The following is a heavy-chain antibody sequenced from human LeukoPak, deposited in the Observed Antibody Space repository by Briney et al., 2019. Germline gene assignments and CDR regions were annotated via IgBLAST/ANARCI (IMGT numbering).Heavy chain of an antibody. CDR3: AKRDF. J-gene: IGHJ4*02. V-gene: IGHV3-23*01. Sequence: PGGSLRLSCAASGFTFSSYAMHWVRQAPGKGLEWVSSISGSGGTTYYAGSVKGRFTISRDNSKNTLFLQMNSLRADDTAIYYCAKRDFWGQGTLVTVSS. CDR2: ISGSGGTT. CDR1: GFTFSSYA.